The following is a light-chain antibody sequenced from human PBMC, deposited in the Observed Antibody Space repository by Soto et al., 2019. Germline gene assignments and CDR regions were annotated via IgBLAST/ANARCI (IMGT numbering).Light chain of an antibody. CDR2: DAA. Sequence: DIQMTQSPSTLSASVGDRVTITCRASQSIGRFLAWYQQKPGTAPKLLIYDAATLQSGVPSRFSGSRSGTEYTLTIGSLQPEDFATYYCQQLNGSPWTFGQGTKVEI. CDR3: QQLNGSPWT. J-gene: IGKJ1*01. V-gene: IGKV1-9*01. CDR1: QSIGRF.